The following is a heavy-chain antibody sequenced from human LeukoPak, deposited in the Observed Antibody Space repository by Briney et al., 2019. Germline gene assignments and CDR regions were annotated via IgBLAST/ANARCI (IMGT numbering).Heavy chain of an antibody. CDR1: GFTFSSYA. J-gene: IGHJ4*02. CDR2: ISATGGSI. D-gene: IGHD2-2*01. V-gene: IGHV3-23*01. Sequence: PGGSLRLSCAASGFTFSSYAMSWVRQAPGKGLQWVSSISATGGSIYYADSVKGRSTVSRDNSKNTLYLQMNSLRAEDTAIYYCMKDALISYRGAWSHSDYWGQGTLVTVSS. CDR3: MKDALISYRGAWSHSDY.